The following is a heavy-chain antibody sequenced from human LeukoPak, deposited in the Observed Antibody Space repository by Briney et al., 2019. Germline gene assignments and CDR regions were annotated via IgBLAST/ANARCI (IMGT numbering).Heavy chain of an antibody. V-gene: IGHV3-30*14. CDR1: GFTFSSYA. CDR3: ARGGNSMSEYFQH. Sequence: GGSLRLSCAASGFTFSSYAMHWVRQAPGKGLEWVAVISYDGSNKYYADSVKGRFTISRDNSKNTLYLQMNSLRAEDTAVYYCARGGNSMSEYFQHWGQGTLVTVSS. J-gene: IGHJ1*01. D-gene: IGHD4-23*01. CDR2: ISYDGSNK.